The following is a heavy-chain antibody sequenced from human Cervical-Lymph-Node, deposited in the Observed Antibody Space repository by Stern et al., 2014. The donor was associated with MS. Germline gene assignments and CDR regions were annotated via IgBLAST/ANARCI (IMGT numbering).Heavy chain of an antibody. CDR1: GFTFSSSG. J-gene: IGHJ1*01. V-gene: IGHV3-33*01. D-gene: IGHD4-23*01. CDR3: AREGGNTAEYFQH. Sequence: VQLVESGGGVVQPGRSLRLSCAASGFTFSSSGMHWVRQAPGKGLEWLAIIWYDGSNRYYADSVKGRFTISRDNSKNTLYLQMNSLRAEDTDVYYCAREGGNTAEYFQHWGQGTLVTVSS. CDR2: IWYDGSNR.